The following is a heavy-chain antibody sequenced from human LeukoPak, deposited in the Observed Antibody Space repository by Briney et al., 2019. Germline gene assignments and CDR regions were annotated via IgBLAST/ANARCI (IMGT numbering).Heavy chain of an antibody. V-gene: IGHV3-21*01. CDR1: GFTFSSYS. Sequence: PGGSLRLSCAASGFTFSSYSMNWVRQAPGKGLEWVSYISSSSSYIYYADSVKGRFTISSDNAKKLLYLQMNNLRAEETAVYYCARGGPKTYYYDSSGPTWFAPWGQRTLVTVSS. CDR2: ISSSSSYI. D-gene: IGHD3-22*01. J-gene: IGHJ5*02. CDR3: ARGGPKTYYYDSSGPTWFAP.